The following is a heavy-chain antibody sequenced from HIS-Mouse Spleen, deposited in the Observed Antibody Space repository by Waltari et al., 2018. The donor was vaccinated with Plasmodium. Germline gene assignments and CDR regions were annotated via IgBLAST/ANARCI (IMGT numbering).Heavy chain of an antibody. V-gene: IGHV3-7*01. CDR1: GFTFSSYW. CDR3: ASSWYWYFDL. D-gene: IGHD6-13*01. Sequence: EVQLVESGGGLVQPGGSLRLSCAASGFTFSSYWMGWVGQAPGKGLECDANIKRDGSEKYSVYTVKGRFTISRDNAKNSLYLHMNSLGAEDTAVYYCASSWYWYFDLWGRGTLVTVSS. CDR2: IKRDGSEK. J-gene: IGHJ2*01.